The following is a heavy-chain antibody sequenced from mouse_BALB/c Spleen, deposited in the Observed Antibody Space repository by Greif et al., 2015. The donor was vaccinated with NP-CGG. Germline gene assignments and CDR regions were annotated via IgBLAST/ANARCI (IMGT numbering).Heavy chain of an antibody. CDR1: GYTFASYY. CDR3: TRDTMDY. Sequence: VQLQQSGPELVKPGASVRISCKASGYTFASYYIHWVKQKPGQGLEWIGWXFPENVNTKYSEKFKGKATLTADKSSSTAYMQLSSLTSEDSAVYFCTRDTMDYWGQGTSVTVSS. V-gene: IGHV1S56*01. CDR2: XFPENVNT. J-gene: IGHJ4*01.